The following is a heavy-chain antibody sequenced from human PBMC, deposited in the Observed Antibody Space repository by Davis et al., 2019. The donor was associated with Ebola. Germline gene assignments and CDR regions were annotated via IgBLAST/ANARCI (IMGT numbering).Heavy chain of an antibody. V-gene: IGHV3-30-3*01. J-gene: IGHJ6*02. Sequence: PGGSLRLSCAASGFTFSSYAMHWVRQAPGKGLEWVAVISYDGSNKYYADSVKGRFTISRDNSKNTLYLQMNSLRAEDTAVYYCARDSRASRLEYYYGMDVWGQGTTVTVSS. CDR1: GFTFSSYA. CDR2: ISYDGSNK. CDR3: ARDSRASRLEYYYGMDV. D-gene: IGHD2-2*01.